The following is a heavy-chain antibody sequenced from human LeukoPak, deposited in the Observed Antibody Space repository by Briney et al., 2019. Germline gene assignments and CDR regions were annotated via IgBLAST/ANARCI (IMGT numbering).Heavy chain of an antibody. CDR3: AEVSTDGSNYVDY. CDR2: ISASGGST. CDR1: GFTFRSYA. Sequence: GGSLRLSCAASGFTFRSYAMSWVRQAPGRGLEWVSLISASGGSTFHADSVKGRFTISRDNSKSTLYLQMSSLRAEDTAVYYCAEVSTDGSNYVDYWGQGTLVTVSS. D-gene: IGHD6-13*01. V-gene: IGHV3-23*01. J-gene: IGHJ4*02.